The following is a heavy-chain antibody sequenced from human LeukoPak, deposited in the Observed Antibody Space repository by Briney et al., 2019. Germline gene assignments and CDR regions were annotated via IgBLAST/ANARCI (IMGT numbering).Heavy chain of an antibody. J-gene: IGHJ6*01. CDR3: ARTYGDYDYYYGMDV. CDR2: IYSGGST. Sequence: GGSLRLSCAASGLTFSSHYMTWVRQAPGKGLEWVSVIYSGGSTNSPDSVKGRFSVSRDKSKNTLYLQMNSLRVEDTAVYYCARTYGDYDYYYGMDVWGQGTTVTVSS. D-gene: IGHD4-17*01. CDR1: GLTFSSHY. V-gene: IGHV3-66*01.